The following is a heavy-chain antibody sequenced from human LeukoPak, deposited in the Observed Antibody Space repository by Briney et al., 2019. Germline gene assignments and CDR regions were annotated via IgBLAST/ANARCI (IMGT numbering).Heavy chain of an antibody. D-gene: IGHD2-2*01. CDR2: INQDESKK. CDR1: GFTFSNDW. J-gene: IGHJ4*02. V-gene: IGHV3-7*01. CDR3: ARDHAYRADY. Sequence: GGSLGLSCAASGFTFSNDWMCWVRQAPGKGLEWVANINQDESKKYYADSVKGRFTISRDDAKNSLYLQMSSLTAEDTAIYYCARDHAYRADYWGQGTLVTVSS.